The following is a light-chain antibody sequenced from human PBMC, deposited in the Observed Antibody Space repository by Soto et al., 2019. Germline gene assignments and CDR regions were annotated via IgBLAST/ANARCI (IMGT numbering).Light chain of an antibody. CDR3: QQYYSTPPT. CDR2: WAS. Sequence: DIVMTQSPGSLAVSLGERATINCKSSQSVLYSSDNKNYLAWYQQKPGQPPKLLIIWASSRASGVPDRFSGSGFGTDFTLTISSLQAEDVAVYYCQQYYSTPPTFGGGTKVEIK. V-gene: IGKV4-1*01. J-gene: IGKJ4*01. CDR1: QSVLYSSDNKNY.